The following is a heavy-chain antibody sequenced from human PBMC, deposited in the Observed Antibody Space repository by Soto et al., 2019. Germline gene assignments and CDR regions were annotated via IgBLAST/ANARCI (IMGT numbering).Heavy chain of an antibody. CDR2: INHSGST. J-gene: IGHJ4*02. CDR1: GASFSWYY. V-gene: IGHV4-34*01. CDR3: ARESEDLTSNFDY. Sequence: SETLSLTCAVYGASFSWYYWSWIRQPPGKGLEWIGEINHSGSTNYNPSLKSRVTISVDTSKNSVYLEMNSLSAEDTAVYYCARESEDLTSNFDYWGQGTLVTVSS.